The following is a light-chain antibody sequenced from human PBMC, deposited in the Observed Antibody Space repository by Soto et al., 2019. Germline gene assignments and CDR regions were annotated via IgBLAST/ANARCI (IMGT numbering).Light chain of an antibody. Sequence: QSVLTQPPSASGTPGQSITISCSGSSSNIGSNSVNWYQQFPGTAPKLLIYNNNQRPSGVPDRFSGSKSGTSASLAISGLQSEDESDYYCAAWDDSLDGPIFGTGTSSPS. V-gene: IGLV1-44*01. J-gene: IGLJ1*01. CDR3: AAWDDSLDGPI. CDR1: SSNIGSNS. CDR2: NNN.